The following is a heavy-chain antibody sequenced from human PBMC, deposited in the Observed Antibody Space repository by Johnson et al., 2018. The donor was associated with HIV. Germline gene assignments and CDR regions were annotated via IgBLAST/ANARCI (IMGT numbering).Heavy chain of an antibody. V-gene: IGHV3-30-3*01. CDR1: GFTFSSYA. CDR2: ISYDGSNK. Sequence: QVQLVESGGCVVQPGRSLRLSCAASGFTFSSYAMHWVRQAPGKGLEWVAVISYDGSNKYYADSVKGRFTISRDNSKNTLYLQMNSLRAEDTAVYYCARVVSSLTSPPDIWGQGTMVTVSS. D-gene: IGHD6-6*01. J-gene: IGHJ3*02. CDR3: ARVVSSLTSPPDI.